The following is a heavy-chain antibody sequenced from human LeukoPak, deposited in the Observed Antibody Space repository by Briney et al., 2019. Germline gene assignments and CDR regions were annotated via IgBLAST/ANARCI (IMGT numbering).Heavy chain of an antibody. CDR3: AISGLAQPVGLWDY. V-gene: IGHV1-69*05. J-gene: IGHJ4*02. Sequence: GSSVKVSCKASGGTFSSYAISWVRQAPGHGLEWMGRIIPIFGTANYAQKFQGRVTITTHESTSTAYMELSSLRSEDTAVYYCAISGLAQPVGLWDYWGQGTLVTVSS. D-gene: IGHD3/OR15-3a*01. CDR2: IIPIFGTA. CDR1: GGTFSSYA.